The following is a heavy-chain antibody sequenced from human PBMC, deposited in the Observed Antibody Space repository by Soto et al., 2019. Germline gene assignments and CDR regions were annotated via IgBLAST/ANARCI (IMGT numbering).Heavy chain of an antibody. J-gene: IGHJ6*02. CDR1: GGTFSSYA. D-gene: IGHD4-17*01. CDR3: ARDRSLVAVTTYYYGMDV. CDR2: IIPMFGTA. Sequence: QVQLVQSGAEVKKPGSSVKVSCKASGGTFSSYAISWVRQAPGQGLEWMGGIIPMFGTANYAQKFQGRVTITADESTSTAYMELSSLRSEDTAVYYCARDRSLVAVTTYYYGMDVWGQGTTVTVSS. V-gene: IGHV1-69*01.